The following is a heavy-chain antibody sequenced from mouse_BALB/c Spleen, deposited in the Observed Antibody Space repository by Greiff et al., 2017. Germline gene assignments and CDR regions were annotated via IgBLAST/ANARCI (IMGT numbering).Heavy chain of an antibody. D-gene: IGHD2-14*01. Sequence: EVKLVESGGGLVKPGGSLKLSCAASGFTFSDYYMYWVRQTPEKRLEWVATISDGGSYTYYPDSVKGRFTISRDNAKNNLYLQMSSLKSEDTAMYYCARERGYYRYDGFAYWGQGTLVTVSA. CDR1: GFTFSDYY. J-gene: IGHJ3*01. V-gene: IGHV5-4*02. CDR2: ISDGGSYT. CDR3: ARERGYYRYDGFAY.